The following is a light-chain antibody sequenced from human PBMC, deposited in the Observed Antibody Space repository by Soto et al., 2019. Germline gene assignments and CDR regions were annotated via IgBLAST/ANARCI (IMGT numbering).Light chain of an antibody. Sequence: EIVLTQSPGTLSLSPGERATLSCRASQGVSSNYLAWYQHKPGQGPRLLIYDASSRAPGLPDRFSGSGSGTDFTLTISNLGPEYFAVYYCQQRSNWPKVTFGQGTRLE. V-gene: IGKV3D-20*02. CDR3: QQRSNWPKVT. J-gene: IGKJ5*01. CDR1: QGVSSNY. CDR2: DAS.